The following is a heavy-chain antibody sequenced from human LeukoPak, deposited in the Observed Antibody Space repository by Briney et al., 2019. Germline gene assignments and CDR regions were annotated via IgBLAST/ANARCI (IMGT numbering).Heavy chain of an antibody. CDR3: ARQAPMYPHAFDI. Sequence: SETLSLTCAVYGGSFSGYYWSWIRQPPGKGLEWIGEINHSGSTNYNPSLKSRVTISVDTSKNQFSLKLSSVTAADTAVYYCARQAPMYPHAFDIWGQGTMVTVSS. J-gene: IGHJ3*02. V-gene: IGHV4-34*01. CDR1: GGSFSGYY. CDR2: INHSGST. D-gene: IGHD2-8*01.